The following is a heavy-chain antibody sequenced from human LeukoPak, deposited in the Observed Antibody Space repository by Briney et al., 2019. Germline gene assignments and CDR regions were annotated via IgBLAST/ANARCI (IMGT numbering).Heavy chain of an antibody. CDR2: IKQDGSEK. Sequence: SGGSLRLSCAASGFTFTSFWMTWVRQAPGKGLEWVANIKQDGSEKYYVDSVKGRFIISRDNDKNSVYLQMSSLRADDTAVYFCVGSGWQVYFDFWGQGTLVTVSS. J-gene: IGHJ4*02. V-gene: IGHV3-7*01. CDR3: VGSGWQVYFDF. CDR1: GFTFTSFW. D-gene: IGHD6-19*01.